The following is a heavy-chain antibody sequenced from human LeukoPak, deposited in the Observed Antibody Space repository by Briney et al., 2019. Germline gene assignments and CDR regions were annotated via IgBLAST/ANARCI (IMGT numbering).Heavy chain of an antibody. V-gene: IGHV5-51*01. CDR2: IYPGDSDT. J-gene: IGHJ4*02. Sequence: GESLKISCKGSGYSFTSYWIGWVRQMPGKGLEWMGIIYPGDSDTRYSPSFQGQVTISADKSISTAYLQWSSLKASDTAMYYCARRDYDILTGSLYYFDYWGQGTLVTVSS. CDR1: GYSFTSYW. CDR3: ARRDYDILTGSLYYFDY. D-gene: IGHD3-9*01.